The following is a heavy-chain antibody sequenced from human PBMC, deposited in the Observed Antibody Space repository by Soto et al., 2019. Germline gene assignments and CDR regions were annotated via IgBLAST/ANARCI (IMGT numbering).Heavy chain of an antibody. CDR3: ARLSGSTPVDYYYYGMDV. D-gene: IGHD1-26*01. CDR2: IYYSGST. J-gene: IGHJ6*02. CDR1: GGSISSSSYY. V-gene: IGHV4-39*01. Sequence: SETLSLTCTVSGGSISSSSYYWGWIRQPPGKGLEWIGSIYYSGSTYYNPSLKSRVTISVDTSKNQFSLKLSSVTAADTAVYYCARLSGSTPVDYYYYGMDVWGQGTTVTVSS.